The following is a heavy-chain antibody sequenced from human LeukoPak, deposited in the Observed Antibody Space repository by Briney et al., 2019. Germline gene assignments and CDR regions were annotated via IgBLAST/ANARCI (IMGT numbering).Heavy chain of an antibody. CDR1: GGSISSSSYY. V-gene: IGHV4-39*07. CDR3: ARDTGIVGATDY. CDR2: IYYSGST. D-gene: IGHD1-26*01. J-gene: IGHJ4*02. Sequence: SETLSLTCTVSGGSISSSSYYWGWIRQPPGKGLEWIGSIYYSGSTYYNPSLKSRVTISVDTSKNQFSLKLSSVTAADTAVYYCARDTGIVGATDYWGQGTLVTVSS.